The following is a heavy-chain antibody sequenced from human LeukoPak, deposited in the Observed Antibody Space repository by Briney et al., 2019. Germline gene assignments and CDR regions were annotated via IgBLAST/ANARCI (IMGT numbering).Heavy chain of an antibody. Sequence: SETLSLTCAVYGGSFSGYYWSWIRQPPGKGLEWIGEINHSGSTNYNPSLKSRVTISVDTSKNQFSLKLSSVTAADTAVYYCARHGRINPLDVWGKGTTVTVSS. J-gene: IGHJ6*04. CDR3: ARHGRINPLDV. V-gene: IGHV4-34*01. CDR2: INHSGST. CDR1: GGSFSGYY.